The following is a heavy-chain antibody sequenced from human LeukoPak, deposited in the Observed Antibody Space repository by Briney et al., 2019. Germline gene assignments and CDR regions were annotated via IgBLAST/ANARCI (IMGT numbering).Heavy chain of an antibody. V-gene: IGHV4-4*07. J-gene: IGHJ4*02. Sequence: SSETLSLTCTVSGGSISSYYWSWIRQPAGKGLEWIGRIYTSGSTNYNPSLKSRVTMSVDTSKNQFSLKLSSVTAADTAVYYCARGEMNYYDSSGYSKALDYWGQGTLVTVSS. CDR3: ARGEMNYYDSSGYSKALDY. CDR1: GGSISSYY. CDR2: IYTSGST. D-gene: IGHD3-22*01.